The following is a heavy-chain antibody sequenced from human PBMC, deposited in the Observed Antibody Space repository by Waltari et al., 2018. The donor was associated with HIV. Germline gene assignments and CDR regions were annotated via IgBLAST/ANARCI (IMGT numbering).Heavy chain of an antibody. D-gene: IGHD6-13*01. CDR1: GLTVSNNY. CDR3: ARDWSSSYDY. V-gene: IGHV3-53*02. J-gene: IGHJ4*02. CDR2: IYSGGST. Sequence: EVQLVETGGGLIQPGGCLRLSCAVSGLTVSNNYMSWVRQAPGKGLEWVSVIYSGGSTYYADSVKGRFTITRDNSKNTLYLQMNSLRAEDTAVYYCARDWSSSYDYWGQGTLVTVSS.